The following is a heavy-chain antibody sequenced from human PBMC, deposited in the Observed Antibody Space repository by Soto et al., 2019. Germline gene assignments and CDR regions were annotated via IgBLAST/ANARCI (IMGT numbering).Heavy chain of an antibody. J-gene: IGHJ3*02. CDR3: AKDRAYCGGDCYDDAFDI. CDR2: ISGSGGST. Sequence: EVQLLESGGGLVQPGGSLRLSCAASGFTFSSYAMSWVRQAPGKGLEWVSAISGSGGSTYYADSVKGRFTISRDNSKNTLYLQMNSLRAEDTAVFYCAKDRAYCGGDCYDDAFDIWGQGTMVTVSS. V-gene: IGHV3-23*01. CDR1: GFTFSSYA. D-gene: IGHD2-21*02.